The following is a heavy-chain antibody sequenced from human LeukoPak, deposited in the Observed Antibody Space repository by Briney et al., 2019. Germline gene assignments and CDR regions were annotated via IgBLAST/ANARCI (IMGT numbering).Heavy chain of an antibody. Sequence: ASVKVSCKASGYTFNNFGISWVRQAPGQGLEWMGWISAYNDNLNYAQRFRGRVTMTTDTSTTTAFLELRNLRSDDTAVYYCAREIAAAGPHYYGLDVWGQGTTVTVSS. CDR3: AREIAAAGPHYYGLDV. D-gene: IGHD6-13*01. CDR1: GYTFNNFG. CDR2: ISAYNDNL. J-gene: IGHJ6*02. V-gene: IGHV1-18*01.